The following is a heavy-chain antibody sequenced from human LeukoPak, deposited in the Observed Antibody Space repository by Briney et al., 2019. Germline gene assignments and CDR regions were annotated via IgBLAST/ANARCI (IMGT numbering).Heavy chain of an antibody. CDR1: GFTFSSYW. V-gene: IGHV3-7*01. CDR2: IKQDGSEK. J-gene: IGHJ6*02. CDR3: ARDVRSYYYYYGMDV. D-gene: IGHD6-6*01. Sequence: PGGSLRLSCAASGFTFSSYWMSWVRQAPGKGLEWVANIKQDGSEKYYVDSVKGRFTISRDNVKNSLYLQMSSLRAEDTAVYYCARDVRSYYYYYGMDVWGQGTTVTVSS.